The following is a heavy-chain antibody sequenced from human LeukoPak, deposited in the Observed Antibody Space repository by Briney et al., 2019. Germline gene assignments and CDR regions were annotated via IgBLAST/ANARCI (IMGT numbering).Heavy chain of an antibody. V-gene: IGHV3-74*01. Sequence: GGSLRLSCAASGNYWMHWVRQVPGKGLVWVSHINSDGSWTSYADSVKGRFTISKDNAKNTVYLQMNSLRAEDTAVYYCVRALAGYRSGWYVNYFDYWGQGTLVTVSS. J-gene: IGHJ4*02. CDR3: VRALAGYRSGWYVNYFDY. CDR1: GNYW. CDR2: INSDGSWT. D-gene: IGHD6-19*01.